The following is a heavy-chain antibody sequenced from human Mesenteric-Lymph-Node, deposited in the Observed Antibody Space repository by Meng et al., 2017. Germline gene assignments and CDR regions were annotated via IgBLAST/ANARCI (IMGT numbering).Heavy chain of an antibody. J-gene: IGHJ4*02. D-gene: IGHD6-19*01. CDR1: GGSISSGGYY. CDR2: IYYSGST. Sequence: LRLSCTVSGGSISSGGYYWSWIRQHPGKGLEWIGYIYYSGSTYYNPSLKSRVTISVDTSKNQFSLKLSSVTAADTAVYYCARTGSGWSHVDYWGQGTLVTVSS. CDR3: ARTGSGWSHVDY. V-gene: IGHV4-31*02.